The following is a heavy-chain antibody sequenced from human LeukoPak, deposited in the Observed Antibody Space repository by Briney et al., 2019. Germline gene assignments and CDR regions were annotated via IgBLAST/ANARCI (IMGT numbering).Heavy chain of an antibody. CDR2: INNDGSTT. CDR1: GFTFSSYW. J-gene: IGHJ3*02. Sequence: PGGSLRLSCAASGFTFSSYWMHWVRQAPGKGLVWVSRINNDGSTTTYADSVKGRFTISRDNAKNTLYLQMSSLRAEDTAVYYCARVKGYDSSGYCDAFDIWGQGTMVTVSS. CDR3: ARVKGYDSSGYCDAFDI. D-gene: IGHD3-22*01. V-gene: IGHV3-74*01.